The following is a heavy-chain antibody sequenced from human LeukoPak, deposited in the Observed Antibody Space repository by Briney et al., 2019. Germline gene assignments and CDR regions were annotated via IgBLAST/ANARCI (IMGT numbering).Heavy chain of an antibody. V-gene: IGHV4-34*01. CDR2: INHSGST. CDR1: GGSFSGYY. J-gene: IGHJ4*02. Sequence: SETLSLTCAVYGGSFSGYYWSWIRQPPGKGLEWIGEINHSGSTNYNPSLKSRVTISADTSKNQFSLKLSSVTAADTAVYYCARGRGYYYDSSGYYSPLWYWGQGTLVTVSS. D-gene: IGHD3-22*01. CDR3: ARGRGYYYDSSGYYSPLWY.